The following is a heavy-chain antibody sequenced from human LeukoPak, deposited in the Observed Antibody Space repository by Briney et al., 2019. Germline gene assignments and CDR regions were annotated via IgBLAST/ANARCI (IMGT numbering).Heavy chain of an antibody. CDR3: AELGITMIGGV. J-gene: IGHJ6*04. D-gene: IGHD3-10*02. Sequence: GGSLRLSCAASGFTFSSYGMTWVRQAPGKGLEWVSGISGSGGSTYYADSVKGRFTISRDNSKNTLYLQMNSLRAEDTAVYYCAELGITMIGGVWGKGTTVTISS. CDR2: ISGSGGST. V-gene: IGHV3-23*01. CDR1: GFTFSSYG.